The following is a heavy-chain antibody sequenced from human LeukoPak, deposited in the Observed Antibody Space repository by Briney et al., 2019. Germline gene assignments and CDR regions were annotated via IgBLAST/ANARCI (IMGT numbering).Heavy chain of an antibody. V-gene: IGHV3-21*01. J-gene: IGHJ6*03. CDR3: ARLSTDYYYMDV. D-gene: IGHD4/OR15-4a*01. Sequence: PGGSLRLSCAASGFTFSSYSMSWVRQAPGKGLEWVSSISSSSSYIYYADSVKGRFTISRDNAKNSLYLQMNSLRAEDTAVYYCARLSTDYYYMDVWGKGTTATISS. CDR2: ISSSSSYI. CDR1: GFTFSSYS.